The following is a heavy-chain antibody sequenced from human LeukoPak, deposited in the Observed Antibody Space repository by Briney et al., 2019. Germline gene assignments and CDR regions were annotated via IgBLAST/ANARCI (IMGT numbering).Heavy chain of an antibody. CDR1: GYTFTSYD. D-gene: IGHD3-22*01. CDR3: ATDLNSYYDSSGYYSP. J-gene: IGHJ5*02. CDR2: MNPNSGNT. V-gene: IGHV1-8*01. Sequence: ASVKVSCMASGYTFTSYDINWVRQATGQGLEWMGWMNPNSGNTGYAQKFQGRVTMTEDTSTDTAYMELSSLRSEDTAVYYCATDLNSYYDSSGYYSPWGQGTLVTVSS.